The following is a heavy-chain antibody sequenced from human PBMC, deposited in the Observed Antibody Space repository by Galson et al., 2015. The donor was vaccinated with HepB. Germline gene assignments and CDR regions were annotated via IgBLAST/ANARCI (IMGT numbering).Heavy chain of an antibody. CDR2: MSNDERNI. J-gene: IGHJ6*02. CDR3: ARGGVLGGMDV. Sequence: SPRLSCAASGFSFSNYWMDWVRQAPGEGLEWVSDMSNDERNIRRYADSVKGRCTISRDNAKNTLYLYMNSLRVDDTALYYCARGGVLGGMDVWGQGTMVTVSS. V-gene: IGHV3-74*01. D-gene: IGHD3-10*01. CDR1: GFSFSNYW.